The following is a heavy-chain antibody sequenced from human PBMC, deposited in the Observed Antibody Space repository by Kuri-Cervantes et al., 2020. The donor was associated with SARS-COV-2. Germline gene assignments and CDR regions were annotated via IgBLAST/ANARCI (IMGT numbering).Heavy chain of an antibody. CDR1: GGSVSSGSYY. CDR3: ASFGGGGSDGGFDP. CDR2: IYYSGST. V-gene: IGHV4-61*01. J-gene: IGHJ5*01. Sequence: ESLKISCTVSGGSVSSGSYYWSWIRQPPGKGLEWIGYIYYSGSTNYNPSLKSRVTISVDTSKNQFSLKLSSVTAADTAVYYCASFGGGGSDGGFDPWCQGTLAT. D-gene: IGHD3-16*01.